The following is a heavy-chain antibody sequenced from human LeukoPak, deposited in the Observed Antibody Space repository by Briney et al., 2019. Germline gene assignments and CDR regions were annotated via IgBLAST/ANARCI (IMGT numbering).Heavy chain of an antibody. CDR3: AELGITMIGGV. CDR1: RFTFSSYA. J-gene: IGHJ6*04. Sequence: PGGSLRLSCTASRFTFSSYAMSWVRQAPGKGLEWVSDISGSGDSTYYADSVKGRFTISRDNSKNTLYVQMNSLRSEDTAVYYCAELGITMIGGVWGKGTTVTISS. D-gene: IGHD3-10*02. V-gene: IGHV3-23*01. CDR2: ISGSGDST.